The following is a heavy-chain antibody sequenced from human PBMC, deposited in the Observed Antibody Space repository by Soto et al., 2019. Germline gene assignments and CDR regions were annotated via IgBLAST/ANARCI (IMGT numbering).Heavy chain of an antibody. Sequence: PGGSLRLSCAASVFIVSDYGIHWVRQAPGKGLEWVALIWYDGSKKYYADSVKGRFTVSRDNINSTLYLEMNSLRVEDSAVYYCAREGAVAGSQDFWGQGTLVTVSS. J-gene: IGHJ4*02. CDR1: VFIVSDYG. CDR3: AREGAVAGSQDF. V-gene: IGHV3-33*01. D-gene: IGHD6-19*01. CDR2: IWYDGSKK.